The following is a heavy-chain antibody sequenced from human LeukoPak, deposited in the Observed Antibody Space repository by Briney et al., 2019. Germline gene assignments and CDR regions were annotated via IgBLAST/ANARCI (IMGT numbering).Heavy chain of an antibody. CDR1: GGSLSSYY. CDR2: IYYSGST. CDR3: AREADYYDSSGYYYAEGVRWFVP. Sequence: SETLSLTCTVSGGSLSSYYWSWIRQPPGTGPEWIGYIYYSGSTNYNPSLKSRVTISVDTSKNQFSLKLSSVTAADTAVYYCAREADYYDSSGYYYAEGVRWFVPWGQGTLVTVSS. J-gene: IGHJ5*02. D-gene: IGHD3-22*01. V-gene: IGHV4-59*01.